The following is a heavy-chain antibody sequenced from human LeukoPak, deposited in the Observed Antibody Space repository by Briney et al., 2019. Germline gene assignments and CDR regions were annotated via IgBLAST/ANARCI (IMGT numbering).Heavy chain of an antibody. J-gene: IGHJ5*01. CDR2: ISGDAITT. D-gene: IGHD4/OR15-4a*01. CDR3: AKDASPYSNYAVRWFDS. V-gene: IGHV3-23*01. CDR1: GFIFRTYI. Sequence: GGSLRLSCTASGFIFRTYIMAWVRQVPGKGLEWISAISGDAITTYYAVPVKGRFTISRDNFRNTLSLQMDSLRADDSAVYYCAKDASPYSNYAVRWFDSWGQGTLVTVSS.